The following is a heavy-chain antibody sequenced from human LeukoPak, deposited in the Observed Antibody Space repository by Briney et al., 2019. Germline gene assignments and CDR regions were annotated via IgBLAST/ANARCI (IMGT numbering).Heavy chain of an antibody. J-gene: IGHJ4*02. Sequence: GGSLRLSCAASGFTFSNYWMTWVRQAPGKGLEWVANIKQDGSEKYYVDSVKGRFTISRDNSKNALYLQMNSLRAEDTAVYYCAKKGYNWNDVFDYWGQGTLVTVSS. D-gene: IGHD1-1*01. V-gene: IGHV3-7*03. CDR2: IKQDGSEK. CDR1: GFTFSNYW. CDR3: AKKGYNWNDVFDY.